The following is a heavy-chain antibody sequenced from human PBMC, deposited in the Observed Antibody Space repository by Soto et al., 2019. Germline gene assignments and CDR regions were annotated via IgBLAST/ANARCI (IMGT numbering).Heavy chain of an antibody. CDR2: INHSGSA. V-gene: IGHV4-34*01. CDR3: ARGLPYSYGYYYYGMDV. J-gene: IGHJ6*02. Sequence: QVQLQQWGAGLLKPSETLSLTCAVYGGSFSGYYWSWIRQPPGKGLEWIGEINHSGSANYNPSLKSRVTISVDTSKNQFSRKLSSVTAADRAVYYCARGLPYSYGYYYYGMDVWGQGTTVAVSS. CDR1: GGSFSGYY. D-gene: IGHD5-18*01.